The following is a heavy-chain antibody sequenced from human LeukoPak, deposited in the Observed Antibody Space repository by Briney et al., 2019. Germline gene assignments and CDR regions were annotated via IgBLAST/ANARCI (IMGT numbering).Heavy chain of an antibody. V-gene: IGHV4-59*08. CDR3: ARLVRTYYYDSSGYYWDY. J-gene: IGHJ4*02. Sequence: SETLSLTCTVSGGSISSYYWSWIRQPPGKGLEYIGYIYYSGSTNYNPSLKSRVTISVDTSKNQFSLKLSSVTAANTAVYYCARLVRTYYYDSSGYYWDYWGQGTLVTVSS. D-gene: IGHD3-22*01. CDR1: GGSISSYY. CDR2: IYYSGST.